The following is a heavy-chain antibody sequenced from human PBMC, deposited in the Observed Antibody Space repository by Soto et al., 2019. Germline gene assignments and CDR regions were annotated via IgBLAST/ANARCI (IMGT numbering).Heavy chain of an antibody. CDR3: ARGADIVVVPAAMTVGSPVDS. V-gene: IGHV4-34*01. Sequence: QVQLQQWGAGLLKPSETLSLTCAVYGGSFSGYYWSWIRQPPGKGLEWIGEINHSGSTNYNPSLKSRVTISVDTSKNQFSLKLSSVTAADTAVYYCARGADIVVVPAAMTVGSPVDSWGQGTLVTVSS. CDR1: GGSFSGYY. CDR2: INHSGST. D-gene: IGHD2-2*01. J-gene: IGHJ5*01.